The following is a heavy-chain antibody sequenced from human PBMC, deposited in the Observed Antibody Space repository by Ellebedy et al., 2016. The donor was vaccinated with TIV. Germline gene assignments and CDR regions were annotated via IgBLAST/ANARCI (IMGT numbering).Heavy chain of an antibody. CDR1: GFTLTTYW. CDR2: INEDGTKK. Sequence: GGSLRLSCTASGFTLTTYWMTWVRQAPGKGLEWVANINEDGTKKHYVDSVRGRFTISRDYAGNSLFLQMNSLGAEDTAVYYCARAIYGASYLWGRGTLVTVSS. J-gene: IGHJ2*01. V-gene: IGHV3-7*01. CDR3: ARAIYGASYL. D-gene: IGHD4-17*01.